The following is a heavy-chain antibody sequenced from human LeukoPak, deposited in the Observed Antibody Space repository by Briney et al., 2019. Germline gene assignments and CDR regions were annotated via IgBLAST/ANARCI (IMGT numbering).Heavy chain of an antibody. V-gene: IGHV1-69*04. CDR1: GGTFSSYA. J-gene: IGHJ4*02. CDR3: GGCSGGSCYSGGRFDY. Sequence: SVKVSCKSSGGTFSSYAISWVRQAPGQGLEWMGRIIPILGIANYSQKFQGRVTITADKSTSTAYMELSSLRSEDTAVYYCGGCSGGSCYSGGRFDYWGQGTLVTVSS. CDR2: IIPILGIA. D-gene: IGHD2-15*01.